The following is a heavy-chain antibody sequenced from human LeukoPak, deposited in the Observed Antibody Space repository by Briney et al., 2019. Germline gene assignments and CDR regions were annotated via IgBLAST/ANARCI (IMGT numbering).Heavy chain of an antibody. J-gene: IGHJ6*03. CDR2: ISAYNGNT. Sequence: GASVKVSCKASGYTLTSYGISWVRQAPGQGLEWMGWISAYNGNTNYAQKLQGRVTMTTDTSTSTAYMELRSLRSDDTAVYYCARDSGSYSGDYYYYMDVWGKGTTVTVSS. V-gene: IGHV1-18*01. CDR1: GYTLTSYG. CDR3: ARDSGSYSGDYYYYMDV. D-gene: IGHD1-26*01.